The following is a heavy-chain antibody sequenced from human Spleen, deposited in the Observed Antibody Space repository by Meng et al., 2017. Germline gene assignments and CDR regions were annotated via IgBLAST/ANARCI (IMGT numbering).Heavy chain of an antibody. V-gene: IGHV5-51*01. CDR3: ARASITGTRWFDP. D-gene: IGHD1-7*01. CDR2: IYPGDSDT. CDR1: GYTLTELS. J-gene: IGHJ5*02. Sequence: KVSCKVSGYTLTELSMHWVRQAPGKGLEWMGIIYPGDSDTRYSPSFQGQVSISADKSISTAYLQWSSLKASDTAIYYCARASITGTRWFDPWGQGTLVTVSS.